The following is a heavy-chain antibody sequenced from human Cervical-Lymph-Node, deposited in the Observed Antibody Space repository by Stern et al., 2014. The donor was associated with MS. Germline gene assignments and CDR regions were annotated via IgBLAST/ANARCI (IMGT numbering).Heavy chain of an antibody. CDR3: ARDRRDTVSYYYYGMDV. Sequence: VQLVQSGGGLVQPGGSLRLSCAASGFTVSSNYMSWARQAPGKGLEWVSVIYSGGSTYYADSMKGRFTISRDNSKNTLYLQMNSLRAEDTAVYYCARDRRDTVSYYYYGMDVWGQGTTVTVSS. D-gene: IGHD4-11*01. CDR2: IYSGGST. CDR1: GFTVSSNY. V-gene: IGHV3-66*02. J-gene: IGHJ6*02.